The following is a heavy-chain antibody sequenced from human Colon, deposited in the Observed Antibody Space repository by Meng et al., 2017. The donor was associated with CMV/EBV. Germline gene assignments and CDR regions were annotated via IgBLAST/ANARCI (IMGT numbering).Heavy chain of an antibody. D-gene: IGHD2-2*01. CDR3: ARENQLLLGGWFDP. Sequence: GSLRLSCAVYGGSFSGYYWTWIRQPPGKGLEWIGYIYVSGNTNYNPSLRSRVTISIDTSKNQFSLKVSSVTAADTAVYYCARENQLLLGGWFDPWGQGTLVTVSS. CDR1: GGSFSGYY. CDR2: IYVSGNT. V-gene: IGHV4-59*01. J-gene: IGHJ5*02.